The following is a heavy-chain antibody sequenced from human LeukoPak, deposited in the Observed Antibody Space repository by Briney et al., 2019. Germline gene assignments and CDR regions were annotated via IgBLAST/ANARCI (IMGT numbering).Heavy chain of an antibody. Sequence: PSETLSLTCTVSGGSISSYYWSWIRQPPGKGLEWIGYIYYSGSTNYNPSLKSRVTISVDTSKNQFSLKLSSVTAADTAVYYCARGYSSSWAFDYWGKGTLVTVSS. CDR1: GGSISSYY. D-gene: IGHD6-13*01. V-gene: IGHV4-59*01. CDR3: ARGYSSSWAFDY. CDR2: IYYSGST. J-gene: IGHJ4*02.